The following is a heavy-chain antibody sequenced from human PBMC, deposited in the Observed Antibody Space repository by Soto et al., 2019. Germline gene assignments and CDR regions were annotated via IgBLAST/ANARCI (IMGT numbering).Heavy chain of an antibody. CDR2: IIPIFGTA. Sequence: EASVKVSCKASGGTFSSYAISWVRQAPGQGLEWMGGIIPIFGTANYAQKFQGRVTITADKSTSTAYMELSSLRSEDTAVYYCARDIVVVPAEYGMDVWGQGTTVTVSS. V-gene: IGHV1-69*06. CDR1: GGTFSSYA. CDR3: ARDIVVVPAEYGMDV. D-gene: IGHD2-2*01. J-gene: IGHJ6*02.